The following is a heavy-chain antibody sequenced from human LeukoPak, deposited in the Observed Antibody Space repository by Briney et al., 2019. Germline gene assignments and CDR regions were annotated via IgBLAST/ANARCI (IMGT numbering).Heavy chain of an antibody. V-gene: IGHV3-33*01. CDR3: ASYDILTGASPN. CDR1: GFTFSSYG. CDR2: IWYDGSNK. Sequence: GGSLRLSCAASGFTFSSYGMRWVRQAPGKGLEWVAVIWYDGSNKYYADSVKGRFTISRDNSKNTLYLQMNSLRAEDTAVYYCASYDILTGASPNWGQGTLVTVSS. J-gene: IGHJ4*02. D-gene: IGHD3-9*01.